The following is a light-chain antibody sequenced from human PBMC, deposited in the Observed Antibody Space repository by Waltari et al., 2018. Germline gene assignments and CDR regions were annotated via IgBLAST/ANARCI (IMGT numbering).Light chain of an antibody. V-gene: IGLV1-44*01. J-gene: IGLJ1*01. Sequence: QSVLTQPPSASGTPGQRVTISCSGSNSNLGSNTVSWYQQLPGTAPKLLVYSNNQRPLGVPDRFAGSKLRAKASLAISGLQSEDEADYYCAAWDDSLNDFVFGAGTKVTVL. CDR1: NSNLGSNT. CDR3: AAWDDSLNDFV. CDR2: SNN.